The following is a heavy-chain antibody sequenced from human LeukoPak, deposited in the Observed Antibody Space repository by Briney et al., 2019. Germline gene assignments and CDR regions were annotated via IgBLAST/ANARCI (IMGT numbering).Heavy chain of an antibody. CDR2: IRYDGSNK. Sequence: GGSLRLSCAASGFTFSSYGMHWVRQAPGKGLEWVAFIRYDGSNKYYADSVKGRFTISRDNSKNTLYLQMNSLRAEDTAVYYCAKIEGSSFFGEGSAFDYWGQGTLVTVSS. J-gene: IGHJ4*02. D-gene: IGHD3-3*01. CDR1: GFTFSSYG. CDR3: AKIEGSSFFGEGSAFDY. V-gene: IGHV3-30*02.